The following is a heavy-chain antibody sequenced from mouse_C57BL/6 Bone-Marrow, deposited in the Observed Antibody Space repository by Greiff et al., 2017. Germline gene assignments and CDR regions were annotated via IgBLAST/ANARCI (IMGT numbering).Heavy chain of an antibody. D-gene: IGHD1-1*01. CDR3: ARETPRYGVEN. V-gene: IGHV1-82*01. CDR2: IYPGDGDT. CDR1: GYAFSSSW. Sequence: QVQLQQSGPELVKPGASVKISCKASGYAFSSSWMNWVKQRPGKGLEWIGRIYPGDGDTNYNGKFKGKATLTADKSSSAAYMQLSSLTSEDSAVYFCARETPRYGVENWGESATLTVSS. J-gene: IGHJ2*01.